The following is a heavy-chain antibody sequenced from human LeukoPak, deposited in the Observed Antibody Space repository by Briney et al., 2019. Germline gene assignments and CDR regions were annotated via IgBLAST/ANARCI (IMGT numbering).Heavy chain of an antibody. CDR3: ARDRYIGDY. CDR1: GFTFSSYS. V-gene: IGHV3-48*04. Sequence: GGSLRLSCAASGFTFSSYSMNWVRQAPGKGLEWVSYISSSSTIYYADSVKGRFTISRDNAKNSLYLQMNSLRAEDTAVYYCARDRYIGDYWGQGTLVTVSS. CDR2: ISSSSTI. J-gene: IGHJ4*02. D-gene: IGHD1-14*01.